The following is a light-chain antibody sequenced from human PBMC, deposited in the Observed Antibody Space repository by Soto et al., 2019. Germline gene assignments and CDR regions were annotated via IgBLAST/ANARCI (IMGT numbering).Light chain of an antibody. Sequence: EIVMTQSPATLSVSPGERATPSCRASQSVSSNLAWYQQKPGQAPRLLIYGASTRATGIPARFSGSGSGTEFTLTISSLQSEDFAVYYCQQYNNWPRGVTFGPGTKVDIK. CDR2: GAS. CDR1: QSVSSN. J-gene: IGKJ3*01. V-gene: IGKV3-15*01. CDR3: QQYNNWPRGVT.